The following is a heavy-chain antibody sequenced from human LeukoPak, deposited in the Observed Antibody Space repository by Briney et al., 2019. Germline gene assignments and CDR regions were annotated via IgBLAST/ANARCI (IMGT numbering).Heavy chain of an antibody. V-gene: IGHV3-48*03. CDR1: GFTFSSYE. CDR3: ARARIWVNWFDP. D-gene: IGHD2/OR15-2a*01. Sequence: AGGSLRLSCAASGFTFSSYEMNWVRQAPGKGLEWVSYISSSGSTIYYADSVKGRFTISRDNAKNSLYLQMNSLRAEDTAVYYCARARIWVNWFDPWGQGTLVTVSP. J-gene: IGHJ5*02. CDR2: ISSSGSTI.